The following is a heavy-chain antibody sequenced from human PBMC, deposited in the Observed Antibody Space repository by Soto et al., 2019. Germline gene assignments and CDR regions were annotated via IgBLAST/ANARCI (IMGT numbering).Heavy chain of an antibody. D-gene: IGHD3-22*01. Sequence: GASVKVSCKAPGYTFTSYDINWVRQATGQGFEYLGWMNPNSGNTGYVKKFQGRVTMTRDTSMSTAYMELSSLRSEDTAMYYCATSRSTMIVVITSYYFDYWGQGTLVTVSS. CDR2: MNPNSGNT. CDR1: GYTFTSYD. J-gene: IGHJ4*02. V-gene: IGHV1-8*01. CDR3: ATSRSTMIVVITSYYFDY.